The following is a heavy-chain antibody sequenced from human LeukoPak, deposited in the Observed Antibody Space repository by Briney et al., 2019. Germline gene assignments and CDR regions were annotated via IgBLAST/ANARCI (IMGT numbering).Heavy chain of an antibody. D-gene: IGHD2-15*01. CDR2: VFSGGNT. J-gene: IGHJ4*02. CDR3: ARERDCSGGGRQGPFDY. V-gene: IGHV4-4*07. Sequence: KTSETLSLTCTVSGGSIYSYYWSWIRQTSGKSLEWIGRVFSGGNTDYNPSLKSRLTMSVDTSNNQFSLSLDSVTAADTAVYYCARERDCSGGGRQGPFDYWGQGTLVTVSS. CDR1: GGSIYSYY.